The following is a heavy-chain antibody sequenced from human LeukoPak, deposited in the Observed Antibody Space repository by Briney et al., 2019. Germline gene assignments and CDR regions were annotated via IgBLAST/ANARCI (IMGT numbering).Heavy chain of an antibody. Sequence: GGSLRLSCAASGFTFSSYWIHWDRRAPGKGLVRVSIINSDESTTNYADSVKGRFTIYRDNAKNTLYLQLNSLRPEDTAVYYCARDYSGWFDYWGQGTLVTVSS. J-gene: IGHJ4*02. D-gene: IGHD5-12*01. CDR1: GFTFSSYW. V-gene: IGHV3-74*01. CDR3: ARDYSGWFDY. CDR2: INSDESTT.